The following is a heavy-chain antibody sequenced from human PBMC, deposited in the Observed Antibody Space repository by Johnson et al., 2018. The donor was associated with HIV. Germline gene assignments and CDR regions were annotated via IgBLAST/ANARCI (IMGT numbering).Heavy chain of an antibody. D-gene: IGHD2-2*02. CDR2: ISGGSAGT. Sequence: VQLVESGGGLVQPGGSLRLSCVGSGFTFSDYYMSWVRQAQGKGLEWIAYISGGSAGTFYADSVKGRFTISRDNSKHTVYLQMNSLRPEDTAVYYCETIWPGNFAFDIWGQGTVVTVSS. CDR1: GFTFSDYY. J-gene: IGHJ3*02. V-gene: IGHV3-11*04. CDR3: ETIWPGNFAFDI.